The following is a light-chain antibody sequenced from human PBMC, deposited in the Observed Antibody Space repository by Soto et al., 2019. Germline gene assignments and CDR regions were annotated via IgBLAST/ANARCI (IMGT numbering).Light chain of an antibody. V-gene: IGKV3-20*01. CDR2: GAS. CDR3: QQYGSSPPT. J-gene: IGKJ1*01. CDR1: QSVITTY. Sequence: EIVLTQSPGTLSLSPGERATLSCRASQSVITTYLAWYQQKPGQAPRLLIYGASSRATGIPDRFSGSGSGTDFTLTISRLEPVDFAVYYCQQYGSSPPTFGQGTEVEIK.